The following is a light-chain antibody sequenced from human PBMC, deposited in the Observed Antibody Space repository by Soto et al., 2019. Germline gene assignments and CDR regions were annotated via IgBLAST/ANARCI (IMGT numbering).Light chain of an antibody. CDR1: QSVSSY. CDR2: DAS. Sequence: EIVLTQSPATLSLSPGERATLSCRASQSVSSYLAWYQQKPGQAPRLLIYDASNSATGIPARFSGSGSGTDFTLTISSLEPEDFAVHYCQQRSNWPPKWTFGQGTKVEIK. V-gene: IGKV3-11*01. J-gene: IGKJ1*01. CDR3: QQRSNWPPKWT.